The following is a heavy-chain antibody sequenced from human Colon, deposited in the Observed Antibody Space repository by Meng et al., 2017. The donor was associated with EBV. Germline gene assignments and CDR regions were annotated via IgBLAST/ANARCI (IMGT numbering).Heavy chain of an antibody. V-gene: IGHV5-51*03. CDR2: VYPGDSDT. J-gene: IGHJ4*02. Sequence: GDGVKKPGGSLKFSCKGSGYRFTSYWIGWVRQMPGKGLEWMGIVYPGDSDTRYSPSFQGQVTFSADKSISTAYLQWSSLKASDTAMYYCARVSRYGDYADYWGQGTLVTVSS. D-gene: IGHD4-17*01. CDR3: ARVSRYGDYADY. CDR1: GYRFTSYW.